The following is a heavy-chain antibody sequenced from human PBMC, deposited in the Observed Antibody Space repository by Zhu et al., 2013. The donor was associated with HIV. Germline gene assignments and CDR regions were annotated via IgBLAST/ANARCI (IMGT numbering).Heavy chain of an antibody. D-gene: IGHD1-26*01. CDR2: IYYSGST. J-gene: IGHJ3*02. CDR1: GGSISSSSYY. CDR3: ARDHLPVGATTGPYAFDI. V-gene: IGHV4-39*07. Sequence: VQLQESGPGLVKPSETLSLTCTVSGGSISSSSYYWGWIRQPPGKGLEWIGSIYYSGSTYYNPSLKSRVTISVDTSKNQFSLKLSSVTAADTAVYYCARDHLPVGATTGPYAFDIWGQGDNGHRLF.